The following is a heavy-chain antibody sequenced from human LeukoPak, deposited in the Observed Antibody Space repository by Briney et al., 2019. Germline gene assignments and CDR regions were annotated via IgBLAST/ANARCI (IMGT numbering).Heavy chain of an antibody. Sequence: GGSLRLSCAASGSTFSSYAMHWVRQAPGKGLEWVAVISYDGSNKYYADSVKGRFTISRDNSKNTLYLQMNSLRAEDTAVYYCARVGSTVTPRVDYYYYYYMDVWGKGTTVTVSS. J-gene: IGHJ6*03. V-gene: IGHV3-30*04. CDR3: ARVGSTVTPRVDYYYYYYMDV. CDR1: GSTFSSYA. D-gene: IGHD4-17*01. CDR2: ISYDGSNK.